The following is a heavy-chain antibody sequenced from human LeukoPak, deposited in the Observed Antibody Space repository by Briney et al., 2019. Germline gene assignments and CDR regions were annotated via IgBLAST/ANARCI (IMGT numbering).Heavy chain of an antibody. CDR2: ISGSGGST. V-gene: IGHV3-23*01. J-gene: IGHJ4*02. D-gene: IGHD1-26*01. Sequence: PGGSLRLSCAASGFTFSSYAMSWVRQDPGKGLEWVSAISGSGGSTYYADSVKGRFTVSRDNSKNTLYLQMNSLRAEDTAVYYCAKATGSYGGYFDYWGQGTPVTVSS. CDR3: AKATGSYGGYFDY. CDR1: GFTFSSYA.